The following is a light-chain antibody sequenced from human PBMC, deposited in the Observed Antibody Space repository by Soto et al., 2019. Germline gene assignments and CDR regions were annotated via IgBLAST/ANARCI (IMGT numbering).Light chain of an antibody. CDR2: ADS. V-gene: IGKV1-39*01. Sequence: DIQMTQSPSSLSASVGDRVTITCRASQSISSYLNWYQQKPGKAPKLLIYADSSLQSGVPSRFSGSRSGTDFTLTISSLQPEDFATYYCQQSYSTSWTFCQGTKVEIK. J-gene: IGKJ1*01. CDR3: QQSYSTSWT. CDR1: QSISSY.